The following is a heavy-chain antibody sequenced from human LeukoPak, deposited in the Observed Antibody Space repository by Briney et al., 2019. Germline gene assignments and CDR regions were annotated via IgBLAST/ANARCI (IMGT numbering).Heavy chain of an antibody. CDR3: GRDTSTAIDY. J-gene: IGHJ4*02. Sequence: PGGSLTLSCAASGFTFTNHYMDWVRQAPGMGLEWIARTTNRPNAHTTSYAASVRGRFTVSRDNSNDLLHLQMSSLKSDDTAVYYCGRDTSTAIDYWGRGTLVTVSS. D-gene: IGHD5-18*01. CDR1: GFTFTNHY. V-gene: IGHV3-72*01. CDR2: TTNRPNAHTT.